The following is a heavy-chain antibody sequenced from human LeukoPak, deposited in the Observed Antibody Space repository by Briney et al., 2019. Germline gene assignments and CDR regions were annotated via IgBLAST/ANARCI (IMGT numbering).Heavy chain of an antibody. CDR2: ISSSGSTI. V-gene: IGHV3-48*03. Sequence: GGSLRLSCAASGFTFSSYEMNWVRQAPGKGLEWVSYISSSGSTIYYADSVKGRFTISRDNAKNSLYLQMNSLRAEDTAVYYCARVRGAGYYGSGLDYWGRGTLVTVSS. CDR3: ARVRGAGYYGSGLDY. J-gene: IGHJ4*02. D-gene: IGHD3-10*01. CDR1: GFTFSSYE.